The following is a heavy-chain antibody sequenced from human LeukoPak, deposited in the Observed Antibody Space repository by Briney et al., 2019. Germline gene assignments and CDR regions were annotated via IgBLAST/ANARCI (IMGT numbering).Heavy chain of an antibody. D-gene: IGHD3-22*01. Sequence: SGPTLVKPTQTLTLTCSFSGFSLTTRPLGAGWIRQPPGKALEWLAVIYWDDDKRYNPSLRTRLTVTTATSKNQVVLIMTNMDPVDTATYYCAHRRSGYDWNHGDFDYWGQGTLVTVSS. J-gene: IGHJ4*02. V-gene: IGHV2-5*02. CDR2: IYWDDDK. CDR1: GFSLTTRPLG. CDR3: AHRRSGYDWNHGDFDY.